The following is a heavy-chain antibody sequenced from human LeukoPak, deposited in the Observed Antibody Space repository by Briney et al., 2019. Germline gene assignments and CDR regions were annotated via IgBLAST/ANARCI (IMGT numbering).Heavy chain of an antibody. Sequence: GGSLRLSCAASGFTFSSYAMSWVRQAPGKGLEWVSAISGSGGSTYYADSVKGRFTISRDNSRDTLYLQMNSLRAEDTAVYYRAKDLYYYDSSGSHYFDYWGQGTLVTVSS. D-gene: IGHD3-22*01. CDR1: GFTFSSYA. V-gene: IGHV3-23*01. CDR3: AKDLYYYDSSGSHYFDY. CDR2: ISGSGGST. J-gene: IGHJ4*02.